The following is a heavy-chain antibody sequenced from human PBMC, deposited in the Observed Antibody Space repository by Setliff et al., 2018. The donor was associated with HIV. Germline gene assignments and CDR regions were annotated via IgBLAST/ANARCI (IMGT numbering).Heavy chain of an antibody. CDR2: IKSKPYGGTT. V-gene: IGHV3-49*04. J-gene: IGHJ6*03. D-gene: IGHD3-10*01. Sequence: GGSLRLSCAASGFTFSNYWMHWVRQAPGKGLVWVGSIKSKPYGGTTEYAASVKGRFTISRDDSRSVAHLQMNSLKTEDTAVYYCTRAESIMVRGLLLYYYYMDVWGKGTTVTVSS. CDR3: TRAESIMVRGLLLYYYYMDV. CDR1: GFTFSNYW.